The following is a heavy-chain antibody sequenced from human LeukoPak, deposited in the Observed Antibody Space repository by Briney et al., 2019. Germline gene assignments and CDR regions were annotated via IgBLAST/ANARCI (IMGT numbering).Heavy chain of an antibody. Sequence: PGGSLRLSCAASGFTFSSYGMQWVRQAPGKGLVWVAVIWFDGSSEYYADSVKGRCTISRDNSKNTLYLQMNSLRAEDTAVYYCTRESGSGNYYYDYWGQGTLVTVSS. V-gene: IGHV3-33*01. CDR3: TRESGSGNYYYDY. CDR1: GFTFSSYG. CDR2: IWFDGSSE. D-gene: IGHD3-10*01. J-gene: IGHJ4*02.